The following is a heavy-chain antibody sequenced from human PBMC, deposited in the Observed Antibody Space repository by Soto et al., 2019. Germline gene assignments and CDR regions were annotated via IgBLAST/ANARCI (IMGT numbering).Heavy chain of an antibody. CDR2: IYWDDDK. V-gene: IGHV2-5*02. D-gene: IGHD6-19*01. Sequence: QITLKESGPTLVKPTQTLTLTCTFSGFSLSSTRMAVGWIRQPPGKALECLALIYWDDDKRYSPFLKSRLTITKDTSKNQVVLTMSNMDPVDTTRYYCAHIVVAGLGYHFDYWGQGTLVTVAS. CDR1: GFSLSSTRMA. CDR3: AHIVVAGLGYHFDY. J-gene: IGHJ4*02.